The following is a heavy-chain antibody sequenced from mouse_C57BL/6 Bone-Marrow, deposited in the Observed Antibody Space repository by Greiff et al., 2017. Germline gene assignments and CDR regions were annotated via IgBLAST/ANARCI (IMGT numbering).Heavy chain of an antibody. CDR3: AYYDYDRDPLYYAMDY. D-gene: IGHD2-4*01. CDR2: INPANGNT. Sequence: EVQLQQSVAELVRPGASVKLSCTASGFNIKNTYMHWVKQRPEQGLEWIGRINPANGNTKYAPKFQGKATITADTSSNTAYLQLSSLTSEDTAIYYCAYYDYDRDPLYYAMDYWGQGTSVTVSS. J-gene: IGHJ4*01. CDR1: GFNIKNTY. V-gene: IGHV14-3*01.